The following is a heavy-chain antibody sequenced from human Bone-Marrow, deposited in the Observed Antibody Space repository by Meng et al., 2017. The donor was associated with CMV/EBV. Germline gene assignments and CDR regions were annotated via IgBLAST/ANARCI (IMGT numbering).Heavy chain of an antibody. CDR3: ARAPNWGSGWFDP. D-gene: IGHD7-27*01. V-gene: IGHV4-39*07. CDR1: GGSISSSSYY. Sequence: SETLSLTCTVSGGSISSSSYYWGWIRQPPGKGLEWIGSIYYSGSTYYNPSLKSRVTISVDTSKNQFSLKLSSVTAADTAVYYCARAPNWGSGWFDPWGQGTLVTVSS. J-gene: IGHJ5*02. CDR2: IYYSGST.